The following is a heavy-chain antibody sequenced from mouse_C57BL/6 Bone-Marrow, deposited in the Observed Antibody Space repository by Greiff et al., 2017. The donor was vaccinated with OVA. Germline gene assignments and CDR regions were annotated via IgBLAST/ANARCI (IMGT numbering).Heavy chain of an antibody. CDR2: INPNNGGT. V-gene: IGHV1-18*01. CDR3: ARKDSSGYFDY. CDR1: GYTFTDYN. Sequence: VQLKESGPELVKPGASVKIPCKASGYTFTDYNMDWVKQSHGKSLEWIGDINPNNGGTIYNQKFKGKATLTVDKSSSTAYMELRSLTSEDTAVYYCARKDSSGYFDYWGQGTTLTVSS. D-gene: IGHD3-2*02. J-gene: IGHJ2*01.